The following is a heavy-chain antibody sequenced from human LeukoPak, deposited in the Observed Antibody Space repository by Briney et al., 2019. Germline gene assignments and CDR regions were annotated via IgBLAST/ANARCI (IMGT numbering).Heavy chain of an antibody. D-gene: IGHD3-3*01. J-gene: IGHJ6*02. V-gene: IGHV3-23*01. CDR2: ISGSGGST. CDR1: GFTFSSYA. CDR3: AKGYDFWSAHAMDV. Sequence: GASLRLSCAASGFTFSSYAMSWVRQAPGKGLEWVSAISGSGGSTYYADSVKGRFTISRDNSKNTLYLQMNSLRAEDTAVYYCAKGYDFWSAHAMDVWGQGTTVIVSS.